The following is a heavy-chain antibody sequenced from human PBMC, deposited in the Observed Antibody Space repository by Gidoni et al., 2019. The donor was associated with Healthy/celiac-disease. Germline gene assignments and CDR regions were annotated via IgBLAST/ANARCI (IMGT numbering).Heavy chain of an antibody. J-gene: IGHJ2*01. CDR2: ISGSGGST. Sequence: EVQLVEAGGGLVQPGGSLRLSCAASGFTFSSYAMSWVRQAPGKGREWVSAISGSGGSTYYADSGKGRFTISRDNSKTTLYLQMNSLRAEDTAVYYCAKLPIAAHWYFDLWGRGTLVTVSS. D-gene: IGHD6-13*01. CDR1: GFTFSSYA. CDR3: AKLPIAAHWYFDL. V-gene: IGHV3-23*04.